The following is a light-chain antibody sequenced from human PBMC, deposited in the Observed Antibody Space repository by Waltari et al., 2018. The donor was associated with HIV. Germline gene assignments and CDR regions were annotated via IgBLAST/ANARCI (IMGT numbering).Light chain of an antibody. CDR3: QQRSNWPPEIT. V-gene: IGKV3-11*01. J-gene: IGKJ5*01. Sequence: EIVLPQSPATLSFSHGERDTLPARASQSVNTYLAWYQRKPAQAPRLLIYDASNRATGIPARFSGSGSGTDFTLTISSLEPEDFAVYYCQQRSNWPPEITFGQGTRLEIK. CDR1: QSVNTY. CDR2: DAS.